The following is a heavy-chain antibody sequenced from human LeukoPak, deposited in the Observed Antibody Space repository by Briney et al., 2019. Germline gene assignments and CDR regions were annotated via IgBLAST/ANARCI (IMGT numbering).Heavy chain of an antibody. CDR2: IKQDGSEK. CDR1: GFSFSSYW. Sequence: SGGSLRLSCAASGFSFSSYWMSWVRQAPGKGLEWVANIKQDGSEKYYVVSAKGRFTISRDNAKNSLYLQMNSLRAEDTAVYYCASQDYYYGMDVWGQGTTVTVSS. V-gene: IGHV3-7*02. J-gene: IGHJ6*02. CDR3: ASQDYYYGMDV.